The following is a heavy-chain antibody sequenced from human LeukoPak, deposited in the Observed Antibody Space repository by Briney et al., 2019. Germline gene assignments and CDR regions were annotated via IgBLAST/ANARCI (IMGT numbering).Heavy chain of an antibody. CDR2: IFYSGSI. Sequence: PSETLSLTCTVSGDSISNDYWSWIRQPPGKGLEWIGYIFYSGSISYNPSLKSRVTISIDTSKNQLSLRLTSVTAADTAVYYCATHRSGTDIDYRGQGTLVTVSS. J-gene: IGHJ4*02. D-gene: IGHD3/OR15-3a*01. CDR3: ATHRSGTDIDY. CDR1: GDSISNDY. V-gene: IGHV4-59*08.